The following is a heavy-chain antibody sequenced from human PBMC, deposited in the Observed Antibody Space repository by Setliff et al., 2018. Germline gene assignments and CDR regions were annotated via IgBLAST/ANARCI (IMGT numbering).Heavy chain of an antibody. CDR3: ARGGGRIRQLGATGLRTFDI. J-gene: IGHJ3*02. D-gene: IGHD1-26*01. Sequence: SETLSLTCSVSGGSISSYYWSWIRQPPGKGLEWIGYIYTRGSTNYNPSLQSRVTISVDTAKKQFSLKLNSVTAADTAIYYCARGGGRIRQLGATGLRTFDIWGQGTMVTVSS. V-gene: IGHV4-4*08. CDR1: GGSISSYY. CDR2: IYTRGST.